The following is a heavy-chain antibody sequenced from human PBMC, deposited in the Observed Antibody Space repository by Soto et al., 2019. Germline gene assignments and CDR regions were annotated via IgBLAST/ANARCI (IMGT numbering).Heavy chain of an antibody. CDR3: ARDEAPNPRDAYYYYGMDV. Sequence: SETLSLTCTVSGGSISSGGYYWSWIRQHPGKGLEWIGYIYYSGSTYYNPSLKSRVTISVDTSKNQFSLKLSSVTAADTAVYYCARDEAPNPRDAYYYYGMDVWGQGTTVTVSS. V-gene: IGHV4-31*03. CDR2: IYYSGST. J-gene: IGHJ6*02. CDR1: GGSISSGGYY.